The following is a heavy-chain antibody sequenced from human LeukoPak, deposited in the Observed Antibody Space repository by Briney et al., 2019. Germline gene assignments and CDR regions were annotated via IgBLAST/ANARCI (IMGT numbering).Heavy chain of an antibody. Sequence: ASVKVSCKASGYTFTDYYIHWVRQAPGQGLEWMGWINPNSGGTNYAQKFQGRVTMTRDTSISTAYMELSRLRSDDTAVYYCARWGYLDRYYYYGMDVWGQGTTVTVSS. V-gene: IGHV1-2*02. D-gene: IGHD3-16*01. J-gene: IGHJ6*02. CDR1: GYTFTDYY. CDR3: ARWGYLDRYYYYGMDV. CDR2: INPNSGGT.